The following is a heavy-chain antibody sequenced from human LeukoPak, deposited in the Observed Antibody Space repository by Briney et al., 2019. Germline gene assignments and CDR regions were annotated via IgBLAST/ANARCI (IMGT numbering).Heavy chain of an antibody. J-gene: IGHJ4*02. V-gene: IGHV3-30*19. CDR3: ARDGPIVVVPAAIGIEDY. D-gene: IGHD2-2*02. CDR2: ISYDGSNK. CDR1: GRTFGSEG. Sequence: GRPLRLSCAAAGRTFGSEGRHWGRQDPGKGLEWVAVISYDGSNKYYADSVKGRFTISRDNSKNTLYLQMNSLRAEDTAVYYCARDGPIVVVPAAIGIEDYWGQGTLVTVSS.